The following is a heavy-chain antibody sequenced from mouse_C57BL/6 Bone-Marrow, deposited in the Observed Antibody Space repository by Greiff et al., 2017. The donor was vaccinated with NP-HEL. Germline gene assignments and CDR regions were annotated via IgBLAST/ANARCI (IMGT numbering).Heavy chain of an antibody. CDR1: GYSFTSYY. J-gene: IGHJ4*01. CDR2: IYPGSGNT. V-gene: IGHV1-66*01. D-gene: IGHD1-1*01. Sequence: VKLQESGPELVKPGASVKISCKASGYSFTSYYIHWVKQRPGQGLEWIGWIYPGSGNTKYNEKFKGKATLTADTSSSTAYMQLSSLTSEDSAVYYCARGTTVPYAMDYWGQGTSVTVSS. CDR3: ARGTTVPYAMDY.